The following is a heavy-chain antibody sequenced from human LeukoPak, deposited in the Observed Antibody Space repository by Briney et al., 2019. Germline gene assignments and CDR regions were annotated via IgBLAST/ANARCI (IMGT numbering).Heavy chain of an antibody. CDR3: ARLPRITMVRGVIGDYYYYGMDV. CDR2: INHSGST. Sequence: SETLSLTCAVYGGSFSGYYWGWIRQPPGKGLEWIGEINHSGSTNYNPSLKSRVTISVDTSKKQFSLKLSSVTAADTAVYYCARLPRITMVRGVIGDYYYYGMDVWGQGTTVTVSS. D-gene: IGHD3-10*01. J-gene: IGHJ6*02. V-gene: IGHV4-34*01. CDR1: GGSFSGYY.